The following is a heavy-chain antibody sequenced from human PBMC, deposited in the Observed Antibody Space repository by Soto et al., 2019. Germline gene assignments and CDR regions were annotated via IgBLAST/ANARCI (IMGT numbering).Heavy chain of an antibody. CDR2: IKQDGSEK. V-gene: IGHV3-7*01. CDR3: ARGTIVVVVDATPSAFDI. Sequence: EVQLVESGGGLVQPGGSLRLSCAASGFTFSSYWMSWVRQAPGKGLEWVANIKQDGSEKYYVDSVKGRFTISRDNAKNSLYMQMNSLRAEDTAVYYCARGTIVVVVDATPSAFDIWGQGTMVTVSS. J-gene: IGHJ3*02. CDR1: GFTFSSYW. D-gene: IGHD2-15*01.